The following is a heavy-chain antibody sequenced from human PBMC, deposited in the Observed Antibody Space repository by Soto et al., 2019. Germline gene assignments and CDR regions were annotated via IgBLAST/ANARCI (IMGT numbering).Heavy chain of an antibody. J-gene: IGHJ6*02. CDR3: ATDVYGSSTSGYYYYYGMDV. D-gene: IGHD2-2*01. Sequence: KPSETLSLTCTVSGGSISNNYWIWIRQPAGKGLEWIGRIYTSGSTDYNPSLKSRVTMSIDTSKNQFSLKLSSVTAADTAVYFCATDVYGSSTSGYYYYYGMDVWGQGTTVTVSS. V-gene: IGHV4-4*07. CDR2: IYTSGST. CDR1: GGSISNNY.